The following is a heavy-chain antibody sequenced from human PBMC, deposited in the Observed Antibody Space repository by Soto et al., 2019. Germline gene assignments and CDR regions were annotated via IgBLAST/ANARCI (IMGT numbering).Heavy chain of an antibody. Sequence: QVQLVQSGAEVKKPGSSVKVSCKASGGTFSSYTISWVRQAPGQGLEWMGRIIPILGIANYAQKFQGRVTITADKSTSTDYMELSSLRSEDTAVYYCARDREGGHFDYWGQGTLVTVSS. CDR2: IIPILGIA. J-gene: IGHJ4*02. V-gene: IGHV1-69*08. CDR3: ARDREGGHFDY. CDR1: GGTFSSYT. D-gene: IGHD1-26*01.